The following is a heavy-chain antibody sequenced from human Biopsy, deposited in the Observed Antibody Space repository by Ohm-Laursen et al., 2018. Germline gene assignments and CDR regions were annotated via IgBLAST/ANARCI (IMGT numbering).Heavy chain of an antibody. CDR2: ISSSSNFI. CDR1: GFTFSGFS. Sequence: SLRLSCTASGFTFSGFSMSWVRQAPGKGLEWVSSISSSSNFIYYGDSVKGRFTISRDNAKNSLYLQMNSLRAEDTAVYYCARVLLPAAAVHYGMDVWGQGTTVTVSS. V-gene: IGHV3-21*01. CDR3: ARVLLPAAAVHYGMDV. J-gene: IGHJ6*02. D-gene: IGHD2-2*01.